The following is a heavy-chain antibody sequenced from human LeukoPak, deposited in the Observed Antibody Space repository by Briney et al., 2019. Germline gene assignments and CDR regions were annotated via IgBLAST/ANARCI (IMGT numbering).Heavy chain of an antibody. CDR2: IYYSGST. V-gene: IGHV4-59*01. CDR3: TRGSIAYYYMDV. Sequence: PSETLSLTCTVSGGSISSYYWSWIRQPPGKGLEWIGNIYYSGSTNYNPSLKSRVTISVDTSKNQFSLKLSSVTAADTAVYYCTRGSIAYYYMDVWGKGTTVTISS. D-gene: IGHD3-22*01. J-gene: IGHJ6*03. CDR1: GGSISSYY.